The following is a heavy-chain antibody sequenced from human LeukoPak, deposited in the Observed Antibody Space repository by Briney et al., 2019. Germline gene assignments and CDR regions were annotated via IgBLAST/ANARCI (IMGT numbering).Heavy chain of an antibody. CDR3: ARRGDYYYYGMDV. V-gene: IGHV3-30*04. CDR1: GFTFSSYA. D-gene: IGHD3-10*01. Sequence: PGRSLRLSCAASGFTFSSYAMHWVRQAPGKGLEWVAVISYDGSNKYYADSVKGRFTISRDNAKNSLYLQMNSLRAEDTAVYYCARRGDYYYYGMDVWGQGTTVTVSS. CDR2: ISYDGSNK. J-gene: IGHJ6*02.